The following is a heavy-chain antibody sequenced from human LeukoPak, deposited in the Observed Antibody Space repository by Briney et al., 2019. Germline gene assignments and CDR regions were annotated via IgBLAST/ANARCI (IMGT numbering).Heavy chain of an antibody. CDR3: ARSADYYDSSGYYDAFDI. Sequence: GGSLRLSCAASGFTVSSNYMSWVRQAPGKGLEWVSVIYSGGSTYYADSVKGRFTISRDNSKNTLYLQMNSLRAEDTAVYYCARSADYYDSSGYYDAFDIWGQGTMVTVSS. CDR1: GFTVSSNY. J-gene: IGHJ3*02. V-gene: IGHV3-53*05. CDR2: IYSGGST. D-gene: IGHD3-22*01.